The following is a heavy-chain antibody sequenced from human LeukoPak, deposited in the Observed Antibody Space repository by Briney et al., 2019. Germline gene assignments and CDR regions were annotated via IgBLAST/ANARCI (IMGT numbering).Heavy chain of an antibody. V-gene: IGHV3-20*04. Sequence: GGSLRLSCAASGFTFDDYGMSWVRQAPGKGLEWVSGINWNGGSTGYADSVKGRFTISRDNAKNSLYLQMNSLRAEDTALYYCARDLSGYNYGSPSHYFDYWGQGTLVTISS. CDR3: ARDLSGYNYGSPSHYFDY. D-gene: IGHD5-18*01. CDR2: INWNGGST. CDR1: GFTFDDYG. J-gene: IGHJ4*02.